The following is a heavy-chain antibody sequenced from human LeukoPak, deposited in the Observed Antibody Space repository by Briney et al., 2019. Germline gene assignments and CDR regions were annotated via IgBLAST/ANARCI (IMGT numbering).Heavy chain of an antibody. D-gene: IGHD1-1*01. J-gene: IGHJ6*02. CDR3: ARVKGVRTYYYYYGMDV. Sequence: PSETLSLTCAVYGGSFSGYYWSRIRQPPGKGLEWIGEINHSGSTNYNPSLKSRVTISVDTSKNQFSLKLSSVTAADTAVYYCARVKGVRTYYYYYGMDVWGQGTTVTVSS. CDR2: INHSGST. CDR1: GGSFSGYY. V-gene: IGHV4-34*01.